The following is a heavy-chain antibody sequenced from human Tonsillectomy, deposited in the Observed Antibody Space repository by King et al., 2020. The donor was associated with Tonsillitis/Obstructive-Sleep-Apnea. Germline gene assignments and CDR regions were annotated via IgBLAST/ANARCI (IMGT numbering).Heavy chain of an antibody. Sequence: VQLVESGGGLVQPGGSLRLSCAASGFTFSNYWMHWVRQAPGKGLVWVSRINSDGSSPNYADSVKGRFTVSRDNAKNTLYLQMNSLRAEDTAVYYCARDSRGLGLDYWGQGTLVTVSS. CDR2: INSDGSSP. CDR3: ARDSRGLGLDY. CDR1: GFTFSNYW. D-gene: IGHD6-19*01. J-gene: IGHJ4*02. V-gene: IGHV3-74*01.